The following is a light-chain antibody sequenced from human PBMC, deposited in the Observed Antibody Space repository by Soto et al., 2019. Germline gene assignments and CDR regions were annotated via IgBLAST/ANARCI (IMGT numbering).Light chain of an antibody. J-gene: IGKJ1*01. Sequence: IVRTQSPASLSVSAGRSATLSRRASQSVSSNLAWYQQKNGQAPRLLIYGESARATGIPARFSGSGYGTEFNLTLSSLQSEDFAAYFCQQYYDWARTFGPGTKVDIK. V-gene: IGKV3-15*01. CDR3: QQYYDWART. CDR1: QSVSSN. CDR2: GES.